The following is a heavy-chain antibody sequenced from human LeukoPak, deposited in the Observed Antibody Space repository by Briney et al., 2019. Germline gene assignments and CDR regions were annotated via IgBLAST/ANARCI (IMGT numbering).Heavy chain of an antibody. CDR2: ISRSSSTI. D-gene: IGHD1-26*01. J-gene: IGHJ3*02. Sequence: GGSLRLSCVASGFTFSSYSMNWVRQAPGKGLEWVSYISRSSSTISYADSVKGRFTISRDNAKNSLYLQMNSLRDEDTAVYYCARDSASGSYRHAFDIWGQGTMVTVSS. V-gene: IGHV3-48*02. CDR3: ARDSASGSYRHAFDI. CDR1: GFTFSSYS.